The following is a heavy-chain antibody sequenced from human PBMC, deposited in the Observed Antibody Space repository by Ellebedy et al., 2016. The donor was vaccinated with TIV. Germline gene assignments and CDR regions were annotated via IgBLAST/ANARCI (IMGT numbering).Heavy chain of an antibody. CDR2: IYYSGST. Sequence: MPSETLSLTCTVSGGSISSYYWSWIRQPPGKGLEWIGYIYYSGSTNYNPSLKSRVTISVDTSKNQFSLKLSSVTAADTAVYYCARVSSSSSGGFDYWGQGTLVTVSS. CDR1: GGSISSYY. CDR3: ARVSSSSSGGFDY. D-gene: IGHD6-6*01. J-gene: IGHJ4*02. V-gene: IGHV4-59*01.